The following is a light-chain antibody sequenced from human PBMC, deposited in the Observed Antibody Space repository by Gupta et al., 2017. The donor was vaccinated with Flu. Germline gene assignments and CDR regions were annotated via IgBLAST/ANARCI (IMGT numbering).Light chain of an antibody. V-gene: IGKV1-39*01. CDR2: EAS. CDR1: QSIRIF. J-gene: IGKJ2*01. CDR3: QQGYRTPYT. Sequence: DTQITLSPSSLSASVGDRVTISCRASQSIRIFLNWYQQKSGEAPNLLIYEASTLQSGVPSRFSGSGSGTDFTLTIASLQPEDFATYFCQQGYRTPYTFGQGTTLEIK.